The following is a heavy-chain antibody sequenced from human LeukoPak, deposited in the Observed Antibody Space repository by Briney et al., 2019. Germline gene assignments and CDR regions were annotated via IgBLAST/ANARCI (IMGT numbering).Heavy chain of an antibody. V-gene: IGHV4-39*01. Sequence: SETLSLTCTVSGGSISSSSYYWGWIRQPPGKGLEWIGSIYYSGSTYYNPSLKSRVTISVDTSKNQFSLKLSSVTAADTAVYXXXXXXIVVVPYYFDYWGQGTLVTVSS. D-gene: IGHD3-22*01. CDR1: GGSISSSSYY. J-gene: IGHJ4*02. CDR2: IYYSGST. CDR3: XXXXIVVVPYYFDY.